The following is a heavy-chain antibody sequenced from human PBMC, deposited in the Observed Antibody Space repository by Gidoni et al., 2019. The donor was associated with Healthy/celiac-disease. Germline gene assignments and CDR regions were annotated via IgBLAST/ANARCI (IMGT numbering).Heavy chain of an antibody. V-gene: IGHV3-30-3*01. D-gene: IGHD3-16*01. CDR2: ISYDGSNK. CDR3: ARPLNRVYDYIWGSEFYYGMDV. J-gene: IGHJ6*02. Sequence: QVQLLESGGGVVQPGRSLRLSCAASGFTFSSYAMHWVRQAPGKGLEWVAVISYDGSNKYYADSVKGRFTISRDNSKNTLYLQMNSLRAEDTAVYYCARPLNRVYDYIWGSEFYYGMDVWGQGTTVTVSS. CDR1: GFTFSSYA.